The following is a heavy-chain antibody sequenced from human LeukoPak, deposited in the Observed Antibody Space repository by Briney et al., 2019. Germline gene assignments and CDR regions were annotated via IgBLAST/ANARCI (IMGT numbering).Heavy chain of an antibody. J-gene: IGHJ5*02. Sequence: PGGSLRLSCEASGFTFGNYAMNWVRQAPGKGLEWVSTISGTGSSTYYADSAKGRFTISRDNSKDTLFLQLNSLTAADTAMNFCAKASVAIPQYCNSWGQGTLVTVSS. CDR3: AKASVAIPQYCNS. CDR2: ISGTGSST. V-gene: IGHV3-23*01. D-gene: IGHD2-2*02. CDR1: GFTFGNYA.